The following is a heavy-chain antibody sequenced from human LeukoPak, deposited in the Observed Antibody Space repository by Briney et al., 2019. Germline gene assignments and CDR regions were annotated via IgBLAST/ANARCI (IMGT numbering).Heavy chain of an antibody. V-gene: IGHV1-18*01. CDR1: GYTFTSYG. D-gene: IGHD3-22*01. CDR3: ARDPYDSSGYYSDDAFDI. J-gene: IGHJ3*02. Sequence: ASVKVSCKASGYTFTSYGISWVRQAPGQGLEWMGWISAYNGNTNYAQKLQGRVTMTTDTSTSTAYMELRGLRSDDTAVYYCARDPYDSSGYYSDDAFDIWGQGTMVTVSS. CDR2: ISAYNGNT.